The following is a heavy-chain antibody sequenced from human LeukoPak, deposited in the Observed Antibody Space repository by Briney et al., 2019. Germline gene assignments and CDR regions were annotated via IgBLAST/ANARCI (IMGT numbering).Heavy chain of an antibody. CDR1: GGTFSSYA. CDR2: INPNSGGT. D-gene: IGHD3-10*01. CDR3: ASGPHYYGSGSYMDV. V-gene: IGHV1-2*02. J-gene: IGHJ6*03. Sequence: ASVKVSCKASGGTFSSYAISWVRQAPGQGLEWMGWINPNSGGTNYAQKFQGRVTMTRDTSISTAYMELSRLRSDDTAVYYCASGPHYYGSGSYMDVWGKGTTVTISS.